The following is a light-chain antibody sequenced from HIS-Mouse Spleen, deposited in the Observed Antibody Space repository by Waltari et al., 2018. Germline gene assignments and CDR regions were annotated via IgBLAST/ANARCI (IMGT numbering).Light chain of an antibody. CDR3: QVWDSSSDHPNYV. V-gene: IGLV3-21*03. Sequence: SYVLTQPPSVSVAPVKTARITCGGNNIGRKFVHLYRQQPGQAPLLVVYDDSDRHSGLPERFSGSNSGNTATLTISRVEAGDEADYYCQVWDSSSDHPNYVFGTGTKVTVL. CDR1: NIGRKF. CDR2: DDS. J-gene: IGLJ1*01.